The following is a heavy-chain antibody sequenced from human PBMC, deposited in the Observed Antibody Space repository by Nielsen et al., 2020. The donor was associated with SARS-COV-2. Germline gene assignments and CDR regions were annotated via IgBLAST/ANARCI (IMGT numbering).Heavy chain of an antibody. D-gene: IGHD3-10*01. J-gene: IGHJ5*02. V-gene: IGHV4-39*01. CDR3: ARGREEILWFGELLTGFDP. Sequence: WIRQPLGKGLEWIGSIYYSGSTYYNPSLKSRVTISVDTSKNQFSLKLSSVTAADTAVYYCARGREEILWFGELLTGFDPWGQGTPVTVSS. CDR2: IYYSGST.